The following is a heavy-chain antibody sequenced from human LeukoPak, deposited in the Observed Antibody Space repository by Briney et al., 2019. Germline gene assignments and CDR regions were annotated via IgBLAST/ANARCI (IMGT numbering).Heavy chain of an antibody. Sequence: ASVKVSCKASGYTFTGYYMHWVRQAPGQGLEWMGWINPKSGGTNYGQKFQGRVTMTRDTSTSTAYMELSRLRSDDTAVYYCARARGEVVPAAEGLDPWGQGTLVTVSS. V-gene: IGHV1-2*02. CDR3: ARARGEVVPAAEGLDP. D-gene: IGHD2-2*01. J-gene: IGHJ5*02. CDR1: GYTFTGYY. CDR2: INPKSGGT.